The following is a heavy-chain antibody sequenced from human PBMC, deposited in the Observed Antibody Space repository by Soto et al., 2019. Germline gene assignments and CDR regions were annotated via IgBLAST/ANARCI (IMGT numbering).Heavy chain of an antibody. CDR1: GYTFTSYY. J-gene: IGHJ4*02. CDR3: AGIAAAGTSFDY. V-gene: IGHV1-46*01. CDR2: INPSGGST. D-gene: IGHD6-13*01. Sequence: GASVKVSCKASGYTFTSYYMHWVRQAPGQGLEWMGIINPSGGSTSYAQKFQGRVTMTRDTSTSTAYMELSSLRSEDTAVYYCAGIAAAGTSFDYWGQGTLVTVSS.